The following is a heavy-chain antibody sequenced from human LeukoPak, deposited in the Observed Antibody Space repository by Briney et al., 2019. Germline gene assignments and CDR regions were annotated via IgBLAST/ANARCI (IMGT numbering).Heavy chain of an antibody. D-gene: IGHD6-13*01. CDR2: IYSGGVT. Sequence: ETLSLTCTVSGGSISSSSYYWGWVRRAPGKGLEWVSLIYSGGVTYYADSVKGRFTISRDNSKNTLYLQMNSLRDEDTAVYYCARAGGGDKQQLVWYFDLWGRGTLVTVSS. CDR3: ARAGGGDKQQLVWYFDL. CDR1: GGSISSSSYY. J-gene: IGHJ2*01. V-gene: IGHV3-53*01.